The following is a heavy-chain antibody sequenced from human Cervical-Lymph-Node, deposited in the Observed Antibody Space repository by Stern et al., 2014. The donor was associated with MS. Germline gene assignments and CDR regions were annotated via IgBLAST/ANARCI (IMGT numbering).Heavy chain of an antibody. CDR3: ARDGRGNFFYFDL. V-gene: IGHV1-69*01. Sequence: VQLVQSGAALKTPGSSVRISCKASGCTFTSYAINWVRKAPGQGPEWMGGIIPMFGTINYAQNVQGRVTISADESTCTAYMELTGLTSEDTAVFYCARDGRGNFFYFDLWGRGTLVTVSS. CDR2: IIPMFGTI. J-gene: IGHJ2*01. CDR1: GCTFTSYA. D-gene: IGHD4-23*01.